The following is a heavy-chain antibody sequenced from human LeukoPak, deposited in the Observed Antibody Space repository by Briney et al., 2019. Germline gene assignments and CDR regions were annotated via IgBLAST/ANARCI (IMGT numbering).Heavy chain of an antibody. CDR1: GASISSSSFY. D-gene: IGHD1-1*01. V-gene: IGHV4-39*07. CDR2: IYTSGST. Sequence: PSETLSLTCIVSGASISSSSFYWGWYRQPPGKGLEWIGNIYTSGSTNYNPSLKSRVTISVDTSKNQFSLKLSSVTAADTAVYYCAREGERENYWGQGTLVTVSS. CDR3: AREGERENY. J-gene: IGHJ4*02.